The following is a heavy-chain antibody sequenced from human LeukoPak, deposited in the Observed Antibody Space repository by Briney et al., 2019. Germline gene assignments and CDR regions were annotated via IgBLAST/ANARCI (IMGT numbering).Heavy chain of an antibody. CDR2: ISGSGANI. D-gene: IGHD3-22*01. J-gene: IGHJ4*02. Sequence: GGSLRLSCAASRFTFSSYAMSWVRQAPGKGLEWVSAISGSGANIYYADSVKGRFTISRDNSKNTLYLQMHSLRVEDTAVYHCAKNYDSSGYSLFSYWGQGTLVTVSS. CDR1: RFTFSSYA. CDR3: AKNYDSSGYSLFSY. V-gene: IGHV3-23*01.